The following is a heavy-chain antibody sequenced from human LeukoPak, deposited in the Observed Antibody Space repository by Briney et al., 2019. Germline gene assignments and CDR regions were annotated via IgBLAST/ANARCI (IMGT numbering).Heavy chain of an antibody. D-gene: IGHD4-17*01. CDR3: ARMGNPATVTTDY. J-gene: IGHJ4*02. CDR2: IYYTGST. CDR1: GDSIRSFF. Sequence: SETLSLTCSVSGDSIRSFFWSWIRQPPGKGLEWIGYIYYTGSTNYNPSLKSRVTISVDTSKDQFSLKLSSVTAADTAVYYCARMGNPATVTTDYWGQGTLVTVSS. V-gene: IGHV4-59*08.